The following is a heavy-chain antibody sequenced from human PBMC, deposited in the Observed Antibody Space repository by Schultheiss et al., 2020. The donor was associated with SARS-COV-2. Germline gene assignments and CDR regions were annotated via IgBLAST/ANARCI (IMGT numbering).Heavy chain of an antibody. J-gene: IGHJ4*02. V-gene: IGHV1-69*13. Sequence: SVKVSCKASGYTFTGYYMHWVRQAPGQGLEWMGGIIPIFGTANYAQKFQGRVTITADESTSTAYMELSSLRSEDTAVYYCARNHDSSVVWGQGTLVTVSS. D-gene: IGHD3-22*01. CDR1: GYTFTGYY. CDR2: IIPIFGTA. CDR3: ARNHDSSVV.